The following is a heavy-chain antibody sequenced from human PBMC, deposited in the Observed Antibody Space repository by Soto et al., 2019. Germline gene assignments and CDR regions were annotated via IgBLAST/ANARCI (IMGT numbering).Heavy chain of an antibody. Sequence: PSQTLSLTCTVSGGSISSFYWSWIRQPPGKGLEWIGYIYYSGSTNYNPSLKSRVTISVDTSKNQFSLKLSSVTAADTAVYYCARRYGASFDYWGQGTLVTVSS. CDR3: ARRYGASFDY. CDR1: GGSISSFY. CDR2: IYYSGST. V-gene: IGHV4-59*01. J-gene: IGHJ4*02. D-gene: IGHD4-17*01.